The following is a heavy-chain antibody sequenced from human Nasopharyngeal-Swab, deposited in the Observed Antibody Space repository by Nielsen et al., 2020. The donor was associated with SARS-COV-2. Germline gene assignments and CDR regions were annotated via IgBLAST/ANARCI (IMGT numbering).Heavy chain of an antibody. J-gene: IGHJ4*02. Sequence: WVRQAPGQGLEWMGGIIPIFGTANYAQKFQGRVTITADESTSTAYMELSSLRSEDTAVYYCAIITMVRGAWDYWGQGTLVTVSS. CDR2: IIPIFGTA. CDR3: AIITMVRGAWDY. D-gene: IGHD3-10*01. V-gene: IGHV1-69*01.